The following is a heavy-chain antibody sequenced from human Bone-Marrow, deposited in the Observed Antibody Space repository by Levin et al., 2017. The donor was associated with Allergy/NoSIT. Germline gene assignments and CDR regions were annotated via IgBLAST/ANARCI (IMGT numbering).Heavy chain of an antibody. D-gene: IGHD3-10*01. CDR2: IYWDDDK. CDR3: AHHKVWFGELPFDY. Sequence: SGPTLVKPTQTLTLSCSFSGFSLSSNGVGVGWIRQAPGKALEWLALIYWDDDKRYSPSLKSRLNLTQDTSKNQEVLTMTNIAPVDTGTYYSAHHKVWFGELPFDYWGRGSLVTVSS. CDR1: GFSLSSNGVG. V-gene: IGHV2-5*02. J-gene: IGHJ4*02.